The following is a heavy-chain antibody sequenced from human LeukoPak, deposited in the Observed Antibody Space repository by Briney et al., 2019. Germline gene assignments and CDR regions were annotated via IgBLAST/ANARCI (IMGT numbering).Heavy chain of an antibody. CDR1: GGSINSGDYY. CDR2: IYYSGST. CDR3: ASHYGSGSYYRDY. Sequence: PSETLSLTCTVSGGSINSGDYYWSWIRQPPGKGLEWIGYIYYSGSTYYNPSLKSRVTISVDTSKNQFSLKLSSVTAADTAVYYCASHYGSGSYYRDYWGQGTLVTVSP. J-gene: IGHJ4*02. D-gene: IGHD3-10*01. V-gene: IGHV4-30-4*01.